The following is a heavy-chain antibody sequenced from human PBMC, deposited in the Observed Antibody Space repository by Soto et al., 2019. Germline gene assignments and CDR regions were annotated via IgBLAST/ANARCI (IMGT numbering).Heavy chain of an antibody. V-gene: IGHV4-39*01. CDR3: GRVVEGATRHTDFDS. CDR1: CVSIHNSHSF. D-gene: IGHD2-15*01. J-gene: IGHJ5*01. CDR2: MYYSGGA. Sequence: SETLSLTCAVSCVSIHNSHSFWGWIRQPPGKGLEFIGNMYYSGGANYNPSLKSRVTISLDTSKNQFSLTVNSVTAADAAIYYCGRVVEGATRHTDFDSWGQGTLVTVSS.